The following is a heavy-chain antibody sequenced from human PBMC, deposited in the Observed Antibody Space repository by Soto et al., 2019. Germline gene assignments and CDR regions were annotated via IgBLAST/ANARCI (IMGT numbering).Heavy chain of an antibody. V-gene: IGHV4-34*01. CDR2: INHSGFT. CDR3: ARAAVKLGATLFDS. J-gene: IGHJ4*02. Sequence: QVQVQQWGPGLLKPSETLSLTCAVSGGSLRGHYWSWIRQSPEKGLEWIGEINHSGFTNYNPTLKSRVTISRDASKNQFSLRLSSMIAADSAVYFCARAAVKLGATLFDSWGQGTLVTVSS. D-gene: IGHD1-26*01. CDR1: GGSLRGHY.